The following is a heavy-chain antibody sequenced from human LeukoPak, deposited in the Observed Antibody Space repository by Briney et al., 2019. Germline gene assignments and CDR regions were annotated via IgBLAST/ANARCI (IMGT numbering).Heavy chain of an antibody. CDR1: GGSISSSSYY. V-gene: IGHV4-39*01. Sequence: PSETLSLTCTVSGGSISSSSYYWGWIRQPPGKGLEWIGSIYYSGSTYYNPSLKSRVTISVDTSENQFSLKLSSVTAADTAVYYCAVAYCGGDCAPDYWGQGTLVTVSS. CDR2: IYYSGST. J-gene: IGHJ4*02. D-gene: IGHD2-21*02. CDR3: AVAYCGGDCAPDY.